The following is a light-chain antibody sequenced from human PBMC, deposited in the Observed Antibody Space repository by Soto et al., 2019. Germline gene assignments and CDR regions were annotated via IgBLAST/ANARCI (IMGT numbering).Light chain of an antibody. CDR2: DAS. CDR1: ESVSSY. J-gene: IGKJ3*01. CDR3: QQRNTWVT. Sequence: EIALTQSPATLSLSPGERATLSCRASESVSSYLAWYQQKPGQAPRLLIYDASNRATGIPARFSGSGSGTDFTLTISSLEPEDFAVYYCQQRNTWVTFGPGTKVDIK. V-gene: IGKV3-11*01.